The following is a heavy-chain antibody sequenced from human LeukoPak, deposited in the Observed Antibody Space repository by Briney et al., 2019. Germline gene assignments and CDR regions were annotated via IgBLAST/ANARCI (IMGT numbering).Heavy chain of an antibody. CDR1: GGSISSSSYY. Sequence: SETLSLTCTVSGGSISSSSYYWGWIRQPPGKGLEWIGSIYYSGSTYYNPSLKSRVTISVDTSKNQFSLKLSSVTAADTAVYYCARAWCGSYYCSAFDIWGQGTMVTVSS. V-gene: IGHV4-39*07. J-gene: IGHJ3*02. CDR2: IYYSGST. CDR3: ARAWCGSYYCSAFDI. D-gene: IGHD1-26*01.